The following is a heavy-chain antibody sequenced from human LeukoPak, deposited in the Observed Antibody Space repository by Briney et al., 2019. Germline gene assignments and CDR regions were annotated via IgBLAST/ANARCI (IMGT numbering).Heavy chain of an antibody. Sequence: SVKVSCKASGYTFTSYYMHWVRQAPGQGLEWMGIINPSGGSTSYAQKFQGRVTMTRDTSTSTVYMELSSLRSEDTAVYYCARDYSSSWPKGYFDYWGQGTLVTVSS. V-gene: IGHV1-46*01. CDR3: ARDYSSSWPKGYFDY. J-gene: IGHJ4*02. CDR2: INPSGGST. CDR1: GYTFTSYY. D-gene: IGHD6-13*01.